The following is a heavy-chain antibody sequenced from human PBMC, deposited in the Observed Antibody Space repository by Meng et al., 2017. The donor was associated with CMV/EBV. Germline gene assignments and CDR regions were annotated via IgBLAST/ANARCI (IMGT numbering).Heavy chain of an antibody. Sequence: GESLKISCAASGFTFSSYAMSWVRQAPGKGLEWVSVIYSGGSTYYADSVKGRFTISRDNSKNTLYLQMNSLRAEDTAVYYCASLTRSSSSKGFGYWGQGTLVTVSS. D-gene: IGHD6-13*01. V-gene: IGHV3-53*01. CDR3: ASLTRSSSSKGFGY. CDR1: GFTFSSYA. J-gene: IGHJ4*02. CDR2: IYSGGST.